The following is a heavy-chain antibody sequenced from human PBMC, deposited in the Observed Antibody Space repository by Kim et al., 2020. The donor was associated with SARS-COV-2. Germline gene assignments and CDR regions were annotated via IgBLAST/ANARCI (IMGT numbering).Heavy chain of an antibody. Sequence: SETLSLTCTVSGGSISSYYWSWIRQPPGKGLEWIGYIYYSGSTNYNPSLKSRVTISVDTSKNQFSLKLSSVTAADTAVYYCARSNYYDSSGSFDYWGQGTLVTVSS. CDR3: ARSNYYDSSGSFDY. CDR2: IYYSGST. V-gene: IGHV4-59*01. D-gene: IGHD3-22*01. J-gene: IGHJ4*02. CDR1: GGSISSYY.